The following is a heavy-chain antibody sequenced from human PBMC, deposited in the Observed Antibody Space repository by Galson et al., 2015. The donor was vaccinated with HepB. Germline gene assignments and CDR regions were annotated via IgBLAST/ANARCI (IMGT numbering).Heavy chain of an antibody. CDR3: ARGFLSSSWFDAFDI. Sequence: SLRLSCAASGFTFSSYSMNWVRQAPGKGLEWVSYISSSSSTIYYADSVKGRFTISRDNAKNSLYLQMNSLRAEDTAVYYCARGFLSSSWFDAFDIWGQGTMVTVSS. CDR2: ISSSSSTI. J-gene: IGHJ3*02. V-gene: IGHV3-48*01. CDR1: GFTFSSYS. D-gene: IGHD6-13*01.